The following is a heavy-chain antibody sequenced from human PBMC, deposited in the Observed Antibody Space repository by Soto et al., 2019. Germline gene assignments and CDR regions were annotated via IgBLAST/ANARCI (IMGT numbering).Heavy chain of an antibody. CDR1: GYTFTSFP. V-gene: IGHV1-3*01. CDR2: INPANGET. CDR3: ARKDYYGSGSDHFDS. J-gene: IGHJ4*02. Sequence: QVHLVQSGAEVKKPGASVRVSCQASGYTFTSFPIHWVRQAPGQRLEWMGWINPANGETGYSKKFQGRVTITRETSASTASMEVNRLTSEDTAVYFCARKDYYGSGSDHFDSWGQGTLVIVSS. D-gene: IGHD3-10*01.